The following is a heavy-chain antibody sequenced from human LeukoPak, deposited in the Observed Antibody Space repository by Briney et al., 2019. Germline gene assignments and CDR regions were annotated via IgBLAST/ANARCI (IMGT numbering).Heavy chain of an antibody. D-gene: IGHD2-15*01. CDR1: GGSFSGYY. CDR3: ARSPPIYCSGGSCYYFDY. CDR2: INHSGST. Sequence: SETLSLTCAVYGGSFSGYYCSWIRQSPGKGLEWIGEINHSGSTNYNPSLKSRVTMSVDTSKNQFSLKLSSVTAADTAVYYCARSPPIYCSGGSCYYFDYWGQGTLVTVSS. V-gene: IGHV4-34*01. J-gene: IGHJ4*02.